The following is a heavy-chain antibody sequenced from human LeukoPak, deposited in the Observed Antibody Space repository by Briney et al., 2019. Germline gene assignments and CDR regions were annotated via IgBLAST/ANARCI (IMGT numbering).Heavy chain of an antibody. V-gene: IGHV7-4-1*02. CDR3: ARAKPGYCSGGSCYNWFDP. D-gene: IGHD2-15*01. CDR1: GYTFTSYA. J-gene: IGHJ5*02. Sequence: GASVKVSCKASGYTFTSYAMNWVRQAPGQGLEWMGWINTNTGNPSYAQGFTGRFVFSLDTSVSTAYLQISSLKAEDTAVYYCARAKPGYCSGGSCYNWFDPWAREPWSPSPQ. CDR2: INTNTGNP.